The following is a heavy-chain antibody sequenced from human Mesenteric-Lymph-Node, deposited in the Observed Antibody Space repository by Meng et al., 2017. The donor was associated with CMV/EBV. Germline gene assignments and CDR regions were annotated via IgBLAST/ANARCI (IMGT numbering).Heavy chain of an antibody. J-gene: IGHJ6*02. CDR3: ARVSRSAYHTIDV. CDR2: INPNTGDT. CDR1: GYTLSGYY. D-gene: IGHD3-3*01. V-gene: IGHV1-2*02. Sequence: ASVKVSCKASGYTLSGYYLHWVRQAPGQGPDWMGWINPNTGDTNYAQKFEGRVTMTRDTSINTAYMELSRLTSDDTAVFYCARVSRSAYHTIDVWGQGTTVTVSS.